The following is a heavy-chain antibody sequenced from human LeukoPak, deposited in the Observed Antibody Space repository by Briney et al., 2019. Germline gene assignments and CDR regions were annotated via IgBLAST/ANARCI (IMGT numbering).Heavy chain of an antibody. J-gene: IGHJ6*02. Sequence: GASVKVSCKASGYTFTGYYMHWVRQAPGQGLEWMGRINPNSGGTNYAQKFQGRVTMTRDTSISTAYMELSRLRSDDTAVYYCARSPTKGSIVVVPAAIGAYYYYGMDVWGQGTTVTVSS. D-gene: IGHD2-2*02. V-gene: IGHV1-2*06. CDR2: INPNSGGT. CDR3: ARSPTKGSIVVVPAAIGAYYYYGMDV. CDR1: GYTFTGYY.